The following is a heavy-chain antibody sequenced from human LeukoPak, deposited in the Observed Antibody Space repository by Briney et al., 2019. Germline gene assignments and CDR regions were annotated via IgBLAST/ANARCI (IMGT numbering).Heavy chain of an antibody. V-gene: IGHV3-20*04. D-gene: IGHD2/OR15-2a*01. J-gene: IGHJ4*02. CDR1: GFTFADYG. Sequence: PGGSLRLSCAASGFTFADYGMSWVRQAPGKGLEWVSGINWNGDSTAYADSVKGRFTISRDNAKNSLYLQMNSLRAEDTAFYYCTRGLGRTTYYLDYWGQGTLVTVSS. CDR2: INWNGDST. CDR3: TRGLGRTTYYLDY.